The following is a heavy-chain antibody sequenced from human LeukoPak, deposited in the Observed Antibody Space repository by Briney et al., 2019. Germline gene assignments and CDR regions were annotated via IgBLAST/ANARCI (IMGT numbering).Heavy chain of an antibody. Sequence: SGPTLVEPTQTLTLTCTFSGFSLSTSGVGVGWIRQPPGKALEWLALIYWDDDKRYSPSLKSRLTITKDTSKNQVVLTVTNMDPVDTATYYCAHRGYFYDSSGFSPFDYWGQGTLVTVS. D-gene: IGHD3-22*01. CDR2: IYWDDDK. CDR1: GFSLSTSGVG. CDR3: AHRGYFYDSSGFSPFDY. V-gene: IGHV2-5*02. J-gene: IGHJ4*02.